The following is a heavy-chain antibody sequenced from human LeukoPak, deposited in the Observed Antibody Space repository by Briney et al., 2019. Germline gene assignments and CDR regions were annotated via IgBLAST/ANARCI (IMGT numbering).Heavy chain of an antibody. CDR1: GGSISSGGYS. Sequence: SQTLSLTCAVSGGSISSGGYSWSWIRQPPGKGLEWIGYIYHSGSTYYNPSLKSRVTISVDRSKNQFSLKLSSVTAADTAVYYCASRASVVPAAEDASDIWGQGTMVTVSS. CDR3: ASRASVVPAAEDASDI. V-gene: IGHV4-30-2*01. D-gene: IGHD2-2*01. CDR2: IYHSGST. J-gene: IGHJ3*02.